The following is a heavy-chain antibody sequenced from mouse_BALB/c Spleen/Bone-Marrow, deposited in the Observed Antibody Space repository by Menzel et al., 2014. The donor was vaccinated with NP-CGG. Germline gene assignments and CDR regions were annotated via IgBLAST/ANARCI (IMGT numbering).Heavy chain of an antibody. CDR2: ISSGSCTI. D-gene: IGHD1-1*01. CDR3: ARSGIGYYYGSNSYAMDY. CDR1: GFTFSSFG. J-gene: IGHJ4*01. V-gene: IGHV5-17*02. Sequence: EVQRVESGGGLVQPGGSRKLSCAASGFTFSSFGMHWVRQAPEKGLEWVAYISSGSCTIYYADTVKGRFTISRDNPKNTLFLQMTSLRSEDTAMYYCARSGIGYYYGSNSYAMDYWGQGTSVTVSS.